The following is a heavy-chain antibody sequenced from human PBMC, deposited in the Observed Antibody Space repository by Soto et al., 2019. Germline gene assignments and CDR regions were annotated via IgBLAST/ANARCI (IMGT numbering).Heavy chain of an antibody. V-gene: IGHV4-34*01. CDR2: VNHSGST. CDR3: ARDKIIGLFDY. Sequence: SETLSLTCAVYGGSFSGYYWTWIRQPPGTGLEWIGEVNHSGSTNYNPSLKSRVTISVDTSKNQFSLKLTSVTAADTAVYYCARDKIIGLFDYWGQGTLVTVSS. J-gene: IGHJ4*02. D-gene: IGHD2-15*01. CDR1: GGSFSGYY.